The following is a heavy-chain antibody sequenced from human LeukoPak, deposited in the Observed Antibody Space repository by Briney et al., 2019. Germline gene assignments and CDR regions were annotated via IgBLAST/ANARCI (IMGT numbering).Heavy chain of an antibody. CDR1: GYALTDLS. D-gene: IGHD6-13*01. V-gene: IGHV1-24*01. CDR2: FDPEDGET. Sequence: ASAKVSCKVSGYALTDLSMHWVRQAPGKGLEWMGGFDPEDGETIYAQKFQGRVTMTEDTSTDTAYMELSSLRSEDTAVYYCATVLGAAAGTHYYYYGMDVWGQGTTVTVSS. J-gene: IGHJ6*02. CDR3: ATVLGAAAGTHYYYYGMDV.